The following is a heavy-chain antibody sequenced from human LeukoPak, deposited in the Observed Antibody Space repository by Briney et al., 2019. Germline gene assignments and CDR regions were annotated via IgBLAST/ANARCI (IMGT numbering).Heavy chain of an antibody. Sequence: PGGSLRLSCAASGFTFSSYGMNWVRQAPGKGLEWVSSISSTSIYIYYADSVKGRFTISRDNAKNSLYLQMNSLRAEDTAVYYCARDADSGYDWGSWFDPWGQGTLVTVSS. CDR1: GFTFSSYG. CDR2: ISSTSIYI. D-gene: IGHD5-12*01. V-gene: IGHV3-21*01. CDR3: ARDADSGYDWGSWFDP. J-gene: IGHJ5*02.